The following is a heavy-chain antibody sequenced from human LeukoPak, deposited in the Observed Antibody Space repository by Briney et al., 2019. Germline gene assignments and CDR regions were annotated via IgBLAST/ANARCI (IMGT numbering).Heavy chain of an antibody. D-gene: IGHD3-22*01. Sequence: PGGSLRLSCAASGFTFDDFAMYWVRQAPGKGLEWVSLISGDGDSTYYTDSVKGRFTISRDNSKNSLYLQMNSLRTEDTALCYCAKQYYYDSSGYPIPYFDYWGQGTLVTVSS. J-gene: IGHJ4*02. CDR3: AKQYYYDSSGYPIPYFDY. V-gene: IGHV3-43*02. CDR1: GFTFDDFA. CDR2: ISGDGDST.